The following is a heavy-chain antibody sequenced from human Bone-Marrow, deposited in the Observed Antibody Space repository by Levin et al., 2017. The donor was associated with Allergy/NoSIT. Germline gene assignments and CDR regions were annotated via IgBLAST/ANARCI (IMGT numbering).Heavy chain of an antibody. CDR3: AREDGPRYFDY. J-gene: IGHJ4*02. CDR1: GFTFSSYA. V-gene: IGHV3-30-3*01. D-gene: IGHD5-24*01. CDR2: ISYDGSNK. Sequence: GESLKISCAASGFTFSSYAMHWVRQAPGKGLEWVAVISYDGSNKYYADSVKGRFTISRDNSKNTLYLQMNSLRAEDTAVYYCAREDGPRYFDYWGQGTLVTVSS.